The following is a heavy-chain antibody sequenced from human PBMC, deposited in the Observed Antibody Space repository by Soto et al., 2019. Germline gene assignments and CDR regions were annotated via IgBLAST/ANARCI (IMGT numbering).Heavy chain of an antibody. CDR2: IDHSGST. J-gene: IGHJ4*02. CDR1: GGSFSGYY. V-gene: IGHV4-34*01. CDR3: ARTGNYYDSSGYLN. Sequence: SETLSLTCAVYGGSFSGYYWSWIRQPPGKGLEWIGEIDHSGSTNYNPSLKSRVTISVDTSKNQFSLKLSSVTAADTAVYYCARTGNYYDSSGYLNWGQGTLVTVSS. D-gene: IGHD3-22*01.